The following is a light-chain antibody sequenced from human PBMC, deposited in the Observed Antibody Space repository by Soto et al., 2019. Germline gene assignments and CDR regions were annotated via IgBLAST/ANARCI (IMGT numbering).Light chain of an antibody. V-gene: IGKV3-20*01. CDR2: DAS. Sequence: EIVLTQSPDTLSLSPGERATLSCRASQSVRSNYLAWYQQKPGQAPRFLIYDASSRATGIPDRFSGSGSGTDFTLTISRLEPEDFAVDYCQQYGSAPLTFGGGNKVEIK. CDR3: QQYGSAPLT. J-gene: IGKJ4*01. CDR1: QSVRSNY.